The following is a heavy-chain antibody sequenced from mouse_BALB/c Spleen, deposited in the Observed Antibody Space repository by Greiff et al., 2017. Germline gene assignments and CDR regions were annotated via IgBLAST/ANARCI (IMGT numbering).Heavy chain of an antibody. CDR2: ISDGGSYT. J-gene: IGHJ2*01. D-gene: IGHD2-3*01. CDR1: GFTFSDYY. Sequence: EVQVVESGGGLVKPGGSLKLSCAASGFTFSDYYMYWVRQTPEKRLEWVATISDGGSYTYYPDSVKGRFTISRDNAKNNLYLQMSSLKSEDTAMYYCARPIYDGYYFDYWGQGTTLTVSS. V-gene: IGHV5-4*02. CDR3: ARPIYDGYYFDY.